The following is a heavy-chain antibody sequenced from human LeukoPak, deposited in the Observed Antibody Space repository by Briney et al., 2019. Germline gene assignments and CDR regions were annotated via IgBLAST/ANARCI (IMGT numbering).Heavy chain of an antibody. D-gene: IGHD2/OR15-2a*01. CDR1: GFTLRNHG. CDR3: VRDRGALQYFDY. Sequence: PGGSLRLSCAASGFTLRNHGMHWIRQAPGKGLERVAIIWYDGSNKYYAASVNGRFTISRDNSKNTLYLQMNSLRDDDTAVYYCVRDRGALQYFDYWGQGTLVTVSS. CDR2: IWYDGSNK. J-gene: IGHJ4*02. V-gene: IGHV3-33*01.